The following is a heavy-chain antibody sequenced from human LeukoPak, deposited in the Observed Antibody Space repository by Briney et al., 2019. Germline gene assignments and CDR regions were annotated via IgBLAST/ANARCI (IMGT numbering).Heavy chain of an antibody. D-gene: IGHD3-3*01. J-gene: IGHJ4*02. V-gene: IGHV1-18*01. Sequence: ASVKVSCKASGYTFTSYGISWVRQAPGQGLEWMGWISAYNGNTNYAQKLQGRVTMTTDTSTSTAYMELRSLRSDDTAVYYCARVGYYDFWSGYYPPFDYWGQGTLVTVSS. CDR3: ARVGYYDFWSGYYPPFDY. CDR2: ISAYNGNT. CDR1: GYTFTSYG.